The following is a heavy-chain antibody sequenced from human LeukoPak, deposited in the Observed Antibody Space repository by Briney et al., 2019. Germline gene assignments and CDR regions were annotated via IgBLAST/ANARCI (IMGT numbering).Heavy chain of an antibody. J-gene: IGHJ6*02. Sequence: SSETLSLTCTVSGGSISSSRGCYWGWIRQPPGKGLEWIGSIYYGESKHYSPSLTSRITISVDTSKSQFSLKLTSVTAADTAVSYCARHYLGLDVWGQGTTVTVSS. D-gene: IGHD3-16*02. V-gene: IGHV4-39*01. CDR2: IYYGESK. CDR3: ARHYLGLDV. CDR1: GGSISSSRGCY.